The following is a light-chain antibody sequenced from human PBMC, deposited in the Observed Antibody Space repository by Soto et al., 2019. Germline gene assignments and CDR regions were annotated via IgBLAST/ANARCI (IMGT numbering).Light chain of an antibody. CDR1: QSVSSK. V-gene: IGKV3-15*01. Sequence: ERVLTQAAGALSVSPGERATLSCRASQSVSSKLAWYQQKPGQAPRLLFYGASTGATGIPARFSGSGSETEFTLSISSLQSEDFAVYYCQQYNNWPGTFGQGTKVDIK. J-gene: IGKJ1*01. CDR2: GAS. CDR3: QQYNNWPGT.